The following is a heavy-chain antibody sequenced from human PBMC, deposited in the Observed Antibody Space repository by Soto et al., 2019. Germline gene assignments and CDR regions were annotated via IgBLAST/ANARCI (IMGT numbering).Heavy chain of an antibody. V-gene: IGHV1-18*01. J-gene: IGHJ4*02. Sequence: QVHLVQSGAEVKKPGASVKVSCQGSGYAFTTYGITWVRQAPGQGLEWMGWISAHNGNTNYAQKRQGRVTVTRDTSTSTAYMELRSLRYDDTAVYYCARGRDGDYWGQGARVTVSS. CDR3: ARGRDGDY. D-gene: IGHD6-6*01. CDR2: ISAHNGNT. CDR1: GYAFTTYG.